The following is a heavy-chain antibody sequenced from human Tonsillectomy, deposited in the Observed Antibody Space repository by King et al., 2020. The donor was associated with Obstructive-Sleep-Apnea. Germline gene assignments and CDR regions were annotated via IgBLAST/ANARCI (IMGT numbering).Heavy chain of an antibody. CDR3: ARDTYEDTSGYFVFDY. CDR2: INHSGTT. CDR1: GVTFTSYY. D-gene: IGHD3-22*01. V-gene: IGHV4-34*01. Sequence: VQLQQWGAGVLKPSETLSLTCAVSGVTFTSYYWTWVRQSPGKGLECIGKINHSGTTNYNPSLKKRVTISIDTAKNQLSLRLTSVTAADTAVYFCARDTYEDTSGYFVFDYWGQGTLVTVSS. J-gene: IGHJ4*02.